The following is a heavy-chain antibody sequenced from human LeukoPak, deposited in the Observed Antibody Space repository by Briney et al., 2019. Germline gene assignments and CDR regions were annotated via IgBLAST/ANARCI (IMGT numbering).Heavy chain of an antibody. Sequence: SETLSLTCTLSGGSISGYYWSWIRQPAGKGLEWLGRIFSRGTTNYNPTLKSPVTMSVDTSKNQFSLKLSSVTAADTAVYYCARDHNGGFDPWGQGTLVTVSS. V-gene: IGHV4-4*07. CDR3: ARDHNGGFDP. J-gene: IGHJ5*02. CDR1: GGSISGYY. D-gene: IGHD1-1*01. CDR2: IFSRGTT.